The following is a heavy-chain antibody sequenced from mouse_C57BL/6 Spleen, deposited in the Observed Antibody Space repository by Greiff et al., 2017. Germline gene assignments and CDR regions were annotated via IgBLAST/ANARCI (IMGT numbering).Heavy chain of an antibody. CDR3: ARQFITTANYFDY. CDR2: IHPNSGST. CDR1: GYTFTSYW. D-gene: IGHD1-1*01. Sequence: QVQLQQPGAELVKPGASVKLSCKASGYTFTSYWMHWVKQRPGQGLEWIGMIHPNSGSTNYNEKFKSKATLTVDKSSSTAYMQLSSLTSEDSAVYYCARQFITTANYFDYWGQGTTLTVSS. V-gene: IGHV1-64*01. J-gene: IGHJ2*01.